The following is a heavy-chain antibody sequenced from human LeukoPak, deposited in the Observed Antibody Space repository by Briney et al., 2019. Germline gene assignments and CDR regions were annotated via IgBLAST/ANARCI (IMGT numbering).Heavy chain of an antibody. J-gene: IGHJ4*02. Sequence: GGSLRLSCAASGFTFSSYSMNWVRQAPRKGLEWVSYISSSSSTIYYADSVKGRFTISRDNAKNSLYLQMNSLRAEDTAVYYCARDDFWSGYPFDYWGQGTLVTVSS. CDR1: GFTFSSYS. V-gene: IGHV3-48*01. D-gene: IGHD3-3*01. CDR3: ARDDFWSGYPFDY. CDR2: ISSSSSTI.